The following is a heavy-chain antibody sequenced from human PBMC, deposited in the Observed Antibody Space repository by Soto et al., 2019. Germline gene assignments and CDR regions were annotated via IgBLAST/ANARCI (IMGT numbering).Heavy chain of an antibody. D-gene: IGHD2-2*01. V-gene: IGHV1-3*01. Sequence: ASVKVSCKASGFPFTYYAFHWVLQAPGKRLEWLGWINAANGNTTYSENFKGKVTITSETSASTAYMELSSLRSEDTAVYYCARVPSVVVPAALSFWGPGTLVTVSS. CDR3: ARVPSVVVPAALSF. J-gene: IGHJ4*02. CDR2: INAANGNT. CDR1: GFPFTYYA.